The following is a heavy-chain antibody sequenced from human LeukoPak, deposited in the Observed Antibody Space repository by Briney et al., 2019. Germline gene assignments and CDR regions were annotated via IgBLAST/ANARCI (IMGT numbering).Heavy chain of an antibody. D-gene: IGHD6-13*01. V-gene: IGHV3-48*03. CDR3: AESIAAAGTRPSFQH. J-gene: IGHJ1*01. CDR2: ISSSGSTI. CDR1: GFTFSSYE. Sequence: GGSLRLSCAASGFTFSSYEMNWVRQAPGKGLEWVSYISSSGSTIYYADSVKGRFTISRDNAKNSLYLQMNSLRAEDTAVYYCAESIAAAGTRPSFQHRGQGTLVTVSS.